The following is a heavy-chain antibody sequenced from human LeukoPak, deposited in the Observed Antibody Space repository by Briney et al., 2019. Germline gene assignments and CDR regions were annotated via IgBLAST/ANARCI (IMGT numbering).Heavy chain of an antibody. CDR2: IYYSGST. J-gene: IGHJ3*02. Sequence: SETLSLTCTVSGGSISSSSYYWGGIRQPPGKGLEWIGSIYYSGSTYYNPSLKSRVTISVDTSKNQFSLKLSSVTAADTAVYYCARDQGFGTHIVVVTDAFDIWGQGTMVTVSS. V-gene: IGHV4-39*07. D-gene: IGHD2-21*02. CDR3: ARDQGFGTHIVVVTDAFDI. CDR1: GGSISSSSYY.